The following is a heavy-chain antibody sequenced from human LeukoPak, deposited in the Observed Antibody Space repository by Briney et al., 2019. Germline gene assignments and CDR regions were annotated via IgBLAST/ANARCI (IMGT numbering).Heavy chain of an antibody. V-gene: IGHV3-48*01. CDR2: ISSSSSTI. J-gene: IGHJ4*02. CDR1: GFTFSSYS. Sequence: GGSLRLSCAASGFTFSSYSMNWVRQAPGKGLEWASYISSSSSTIYYADSVKGRFTISRDNAKNSLYLQMNSLRAEDTAVYYCASSIMITFGGVSATDYWGQGTLVTVSS. CDR3: ASSIMITFGGVSATDY. D-gene: IGHD3-16*01.